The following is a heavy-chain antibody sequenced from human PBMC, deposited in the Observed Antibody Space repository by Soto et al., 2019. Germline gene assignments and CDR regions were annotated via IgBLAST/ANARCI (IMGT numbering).Heavy chain of an antibody. J-gene: IGHJ4*02. V-gene: IGHV4-39*01. CDR1: GGSISGSYYY. CDR3: ATSQKGYNWNYFDH. CDR2: VFYTGFT. D-gene: IGHD1-20*01. Sequence: SETLSLTCAVSGGSISGSYYYWAWLRQSPGKGPEWLGSVFYTGFTSYNPSLESRVSVSVDTSKSQFSLKLSAVTAADTAVYYCATSQKGYNWNYFDHWGEGALVTVSS.